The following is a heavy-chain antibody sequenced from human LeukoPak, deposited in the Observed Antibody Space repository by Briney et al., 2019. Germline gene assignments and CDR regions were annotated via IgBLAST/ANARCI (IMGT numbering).Heavy chain of an antibody. J-gene: IGHJ3*02. CDR3: AGTYRLYDPFYI. D-gene: IGHD2-2*02. CDR1: GGSISSYY. CDR2: IYHSGNT. V-gene: IGHV4-59*04. Sequence: SETLSLTCTVSGGSISSYYWSWIRQPPGKGLEWIGNIYHSGNTYYNPSLKSRVSLSVDTSENQFSLKLSSVTAADTAVYYCAGTYRLYDPFYIWGQGTMVTVSS.